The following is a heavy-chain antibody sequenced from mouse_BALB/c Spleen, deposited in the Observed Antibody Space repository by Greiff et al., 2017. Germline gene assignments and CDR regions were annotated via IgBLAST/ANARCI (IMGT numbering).Heavy chain of an antibody. V-gene: IGHV1-15*01. CDR1: GYTFTDYE. Sequence: VKLMESGAELVRPGASVTLSCKASGYTFTDYEMHWVKQTPVHGLEWIGAIDPETGGTAYNQKFKGKATLTADKSSSTAYMELRSLTSEDSAVYYCTRFAYWGQGTLVTVSA. CDR3: TRFAY. J-gene: IGHJ3*01. CDR2: IDPETGGT.